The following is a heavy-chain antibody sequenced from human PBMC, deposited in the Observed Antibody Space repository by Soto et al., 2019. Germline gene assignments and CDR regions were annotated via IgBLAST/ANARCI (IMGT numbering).Heavy chain of an antibody. J-gene: IGHJ6*02. CDR3: ARGAYCSSTSCYIALRGYYYYGMDV. Sequence: PSETLSLTCAVYGGCFSGYYWSWIRQPPGKGLEWIGEINHSGSTNYNPSLKSRVTISVDTSKNQFSLKLSSVTAADTAVYYCARGAYCSSTSCYIALRGYYYYGMDVWGQGTTVIVSS. CDR1: GGCFSGYY. D-gene: IGHD2-2*02. V-gene: IGHV4-34*01. CDR2: INHSGST.